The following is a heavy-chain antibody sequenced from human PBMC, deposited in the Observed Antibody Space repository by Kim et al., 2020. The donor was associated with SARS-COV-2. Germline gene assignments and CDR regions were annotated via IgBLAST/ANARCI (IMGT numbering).Heavy chain of an antibody. CDR1: GFTFSSYS. CDR2: ISSSSSYI. CDR3: ARGFQGDYGGIIDFDY. V-gene: IGHV3-21*01. D-gene: IGHD4-17*01. J-gene: IGHJ4*02. Sequence: GGSLRLSCAASGFTFSSYSMNWVRQAPGKGLEWVSSISSSSSYIYYADSVKGRFTISRDNAKNSLYLQMNSLRAEDTAVYYCARGFQGDYGGIIDFDYWGQGTLVTVSS.